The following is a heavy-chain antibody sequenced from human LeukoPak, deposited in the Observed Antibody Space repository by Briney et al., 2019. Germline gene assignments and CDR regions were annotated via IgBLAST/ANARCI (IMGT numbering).Heavy chain of an antibody. D-gene: IGHD5-18*01. CDR2: IYYSGST. V-gene: IGHV4-59*08. CDR1: GGSISSYY. Sequence: NPSETLSLTCTVSGGSISSYYWSWIRQPPGMGLEWIGHIYYSGSTNYNPSLKSRVTISVDTSKNQFSLKLSSVTAADTAVYYCARHDRLRADYTYGPMYYWGQGTLVTVSS. J-gene: IGHJ4*02. CDR3: ARHDRLRADYTYGPMYY.